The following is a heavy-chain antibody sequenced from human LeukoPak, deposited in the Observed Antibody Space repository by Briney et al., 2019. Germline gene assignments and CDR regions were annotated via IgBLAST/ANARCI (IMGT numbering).Heavy chain of an antibody. D-gene: IGHD6-13*01. J-gene: IGHJ5*02. V-gene: IGHV3-30*04. Sequence: SGGSLRLSCAASGFTFSSYAMHWVRQDPGKGLEWVAVISYDGSNKYYADSVKGRFTISRDNSKNTLYLQMNSLRAEDTAVYYCARDPLDAYSSSWCLVGWFDPWGQGTLVTVSS. CDR3: ARDPLDAYSSSWCLVGWFDP. CDR2: ISYDGSNK. CDR1: GFTFSSYA.